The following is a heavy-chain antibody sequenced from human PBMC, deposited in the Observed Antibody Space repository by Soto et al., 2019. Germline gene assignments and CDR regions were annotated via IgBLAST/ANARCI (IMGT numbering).Heavy chain of an antibody. J-gene: IGHJ4*02. CDR3: ARDRVTMVRGVIITRKGFDY. CDR2: ISYDGSNK. V-gene: IGHV3-30-3*01. D-gene: IGHD3-10*01. CDR1: GFTFSSYA. Sequence: QVQLVESGGGVVQPGRSLRLSCAASGFTFSSYAMHWVRQAPGKGPEWVAVISYDGSNKYYADSVKGRFTISRDNSKNTLYLQMNSLRAEDPAVYYCARDRVTMVRGVIITRKGFDYWGQGTLVTVSS.